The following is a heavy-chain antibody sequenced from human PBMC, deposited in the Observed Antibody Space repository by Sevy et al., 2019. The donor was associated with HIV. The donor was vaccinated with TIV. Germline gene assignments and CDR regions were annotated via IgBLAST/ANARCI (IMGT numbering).Heavy chain of an antibody. CDR1: GFTFSSYS. D-gene: IGHD2-15*01. J-gene: IGHJ4*02. V-gene: IGHV3-48*02. CDR2: ISSSSSTI. Sequence: GESLKISCAASGFTFSSYSMNWVRQAPGKGLEWVSYISSSSSTIYYADSVKGRFTISRDNAKNSLYLQMNSLRDEDTAVYYCARGDCSGGSCYPLAYWGQGTLVTVSS. CDR3: ARGDCSGGSCYPLAY.